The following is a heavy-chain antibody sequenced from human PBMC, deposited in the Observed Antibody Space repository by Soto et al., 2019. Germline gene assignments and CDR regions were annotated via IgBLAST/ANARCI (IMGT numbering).Heavy chain of an antibody. Sequence: LSLTCTVSSDSSSFTNSYWGWVRQPPGKGLQWIGSSSYNGGTFYNPSLKGRVVISFDTSKKQSSLQVTSVTAADTAVYFCARHRIEVVWRGFDFWGQGSPVTVSS. CDR1: SDSSSFTNSY. CDR3: ARHRIEVVWRGFDF. V-gene: IGHV4-39*01. J-gene: IGHJ4*02. CDR2: SSYNGGT. D-gene: IGHD3-10*01.